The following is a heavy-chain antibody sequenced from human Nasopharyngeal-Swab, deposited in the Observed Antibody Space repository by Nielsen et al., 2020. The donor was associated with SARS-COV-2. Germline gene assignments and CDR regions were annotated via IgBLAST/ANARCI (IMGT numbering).Heavy chain of an antibody. CDR3: ARGSSVVVVAAGFGP. J-gene: IGHJ5*02. D-gene: IGHD2-15*01. CDR1: GFTFSNAW. V-gene: IGHV3-21*01. Sequence: GESLKISCAASGFTFSNAWMNWVRQAPGKGLEWVSSISSSSSYIYYADSVKGRFTISRDNAKNSLYLQMNSLRAEDTAVYYCARGSSVVVVAAGFGPWGQGTLVTVSS. CDR2: ISSSSSYI.